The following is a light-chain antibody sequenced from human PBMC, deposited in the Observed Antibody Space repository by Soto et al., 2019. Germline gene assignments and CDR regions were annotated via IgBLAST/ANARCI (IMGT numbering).Light chain of an antibody. V-gene: IGKV1-5*01. CDR3: QQYYSYWT. CDR1: QSVGNY. CDR2: DAS. J-gene: IGKJ1*01. Sequence: DIQMTQSPSTLSASVRDRVTITCRASQSVGNYLAWYQQKSGKAPKLLIYDASSLQSGVPSRFGGSGSGTEFALTISSLQPDDFATYYCQQYYSYWTFGQVTKVDIK.